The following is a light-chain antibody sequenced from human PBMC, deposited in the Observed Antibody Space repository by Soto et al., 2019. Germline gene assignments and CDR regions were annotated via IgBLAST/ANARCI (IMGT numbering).Light chain of an antibody. Sequence: QSVLTQPPSVSGAPGKRVTISCTGSSSNIGAGYDVNWYQQLPGTAPKLLIFGDSNRPSWVPDRFSGSKSGTSASLAITGLQAADEAAYSCQSSDSRLSGSDVFGTGTKLTVL. CDR1: SSNIGAGYD. CDR3: QSSDSRLSGSDV. V-gene: IGLV1-40*01. CDR2: GDS. J-gene: IGLJ1*01.